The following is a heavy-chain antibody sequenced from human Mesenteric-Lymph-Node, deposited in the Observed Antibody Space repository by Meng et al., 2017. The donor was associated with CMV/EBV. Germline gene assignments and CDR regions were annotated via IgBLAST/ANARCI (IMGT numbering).Heavy chain of an antibody. CDR1: GGTFNSYS. J-gene: IGHJ4*01. V-gene: IGHV1-69*05. CDR3: ASQGPSVDDYGDDSYILDY. CDR2: IITIFGTA. Sequence: FSVKVSCKASGGTFNSYSLIWVRQAPGQGLEWMGGIITIFGTANYAQKFQGGVTITTDEFTSTAYMELSSLRSEDTAVYYCASQGPSVDDYGDDSYILDYWGQGTLVTVSS. D-gene: IGHD4/OR15-4a*01.